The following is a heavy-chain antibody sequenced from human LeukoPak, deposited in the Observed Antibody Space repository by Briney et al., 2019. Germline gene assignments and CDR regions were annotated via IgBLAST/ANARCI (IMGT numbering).Heavy chain of an antibody. J-gene: IGHJ6*02. CDR2: ISYDGSNK. CDR1: GFTFSSYG. Sequence: GRSLRLSCAASGFTFSSYGMHWVRQAPGKGLKWVAVISYDGSNKYYADSVKGRFTISRDNSKNTLYLQMNSLRAEDTAVYYCAKGEGYCTNGVCYSGPYYYYYYGMDVWGQGTTVTVSS. CDR3: AKGEGYCTNGVCYSGPYYYYYYGMDV. D-gene: IGHD2-8*01. V-gene: IGHV3-30*18.